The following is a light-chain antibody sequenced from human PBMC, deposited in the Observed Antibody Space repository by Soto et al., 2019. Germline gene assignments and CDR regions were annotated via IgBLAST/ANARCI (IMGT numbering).Light chain of an antibody. CDR3: LQYNAYPYT. CDR2: DAS. V-gene: IGKV1-17*03. J-gene: IGKJ2*01. CDR1: QGISNS. Sequence: DIQMTQSPSAMSASVGDRDTITCRARQGISNSFAWFQQRPGKVHKRLIYDASSLQSGVPSRFSGSGSGTEFTLTISSLQPEDFASYYCLQYNAYPYTFGQGTKLEIK.